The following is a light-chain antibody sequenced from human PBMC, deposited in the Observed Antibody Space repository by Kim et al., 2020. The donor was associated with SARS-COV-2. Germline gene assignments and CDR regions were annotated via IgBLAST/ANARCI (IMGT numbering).Light chain of an antibody. Sequence: EIVLTQSPATLSLSPGERATLSCRASQSVSSYLAWYQQKPGQAPRLLIYDASIRATGIPARFSGSGSGTDFTLSISSLEPEDFAVYYCQQRGNWPVWTFGQGTKVDIK. CDR3: QQRGNWPVWT. J-gene: IGKJ1*01. V-gene: IGKV3-11*01. CDR2: DAS. CDR1: QSVSSY.